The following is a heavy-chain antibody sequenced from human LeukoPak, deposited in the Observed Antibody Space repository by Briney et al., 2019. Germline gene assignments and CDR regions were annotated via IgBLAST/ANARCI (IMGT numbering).Heavy chain of an antibody. V-gene: IGHV5-51*01. CDR1: GYSFTSYW. Sequence: GEAPKSFCWGSGYSFTSYWVGWGRQMPGEGREWMGIIYPGGSDTRYSPSFQGQVTISADKSISTAYLQWSSLKASDTAMFYCAGRVHPGSYYFDYWGQGTLVTVSS. CDR2: IYPGGSDT. J-gene: IGHJ4*02. D-gene: IGHD1-1*01. CDR3: AGRVHPGSYYFDY.